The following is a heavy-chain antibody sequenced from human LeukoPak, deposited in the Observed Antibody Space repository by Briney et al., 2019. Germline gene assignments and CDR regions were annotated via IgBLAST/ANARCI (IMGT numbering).Heavy chain of an antibody. D-gene: IGHD1-7*01. CDR1: DFTFSRYS. CDR3: ARDWNYGGTFEY. Sequence: GGSLRLSCVASDFTFSRYSMVWVRQAPGKGLEWVSYISGQGSTLYYADSVQGRFTISRDNAMNSLFLQMNSLRVEDTAVYYCARDWNYGGTFEYWGQGTLATVS. CDR2: ISGQGSTL. V-gene: IGHV3-48*01. J-gene: IGHJ4*02.